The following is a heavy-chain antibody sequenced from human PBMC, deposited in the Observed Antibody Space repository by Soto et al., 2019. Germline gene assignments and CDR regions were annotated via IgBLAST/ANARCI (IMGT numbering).Heavy chain of an antibody. Sequence: GASVKVSCKASGYTFTSYAMHWVRQAPGQRLEWMGWINAGNGNTKYSQKFQGRVTITRDTSASTAYMELSSLRSEDTAVYYCARDSGWSGPFGSYYYGMDVWGQGTTVTVSS. D-gene: IGHD3-3*01. CDR3: ARDSGWSGPFGSYYYGMDV. J-gene: IGHJ6*02. CDR2: INAGNGNT. V-gene: IGHV1-3*01. CDR1: GYTFTSYA.